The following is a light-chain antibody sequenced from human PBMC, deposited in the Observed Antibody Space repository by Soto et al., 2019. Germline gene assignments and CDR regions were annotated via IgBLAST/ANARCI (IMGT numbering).Light chain of an antibody. CDR2: GAS. CDR3: QQYSDSPLT. Sequence: EIVLTQSPGTLSLSPGERATLSCRASQTVRTNYLAWFQHKPGQAPRLLIYGASSRATGIPDRFSGSGSGTDFTLTINRLEPEDFAVYFCQQYSDSPLTFGGGNKEEIK. V-gene: IGKV3-20*01. J-gene: IGKJ4*01. CDR1: QTVRTNY.